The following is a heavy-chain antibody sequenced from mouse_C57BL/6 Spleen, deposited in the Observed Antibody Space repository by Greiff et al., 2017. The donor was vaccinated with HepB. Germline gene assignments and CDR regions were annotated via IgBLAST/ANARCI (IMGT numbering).Heavy chain of an antibody. CDR3: ARERVTTLDY. CDR1: GYTFTSYW. V-gene: IGHV1-64*01. Sequence: QVQLQQPGTELVKPGASVKLSCKASGYTFTSYWMHWVKQRPGQGLEWIGMIHPNSGSTNYNEKFKSKATLTVDKSSSTAYMQLSSLTSEDSAVYYCARERVTTLDYWGQGTTLTVSS. D-gene: IGHD2-3*01. CDR2: IHPNSGST. J-gene: IGHJ2*01.